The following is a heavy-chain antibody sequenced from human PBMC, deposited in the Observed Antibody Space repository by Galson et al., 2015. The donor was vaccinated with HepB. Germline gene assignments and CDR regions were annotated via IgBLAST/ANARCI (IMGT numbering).Heavy chain of an antibody. CDR3: ANLTAVAGKPFDY. D-gene: IGHD6-19*01. J-gene: IGHJ4*02. CDR2: IRYDGSNK. Sequence: SLRLSCAASGFTFSSYGMHWVRQAPGKGLEWVAFIRYDGSNKYYADSVKGRFTISRDNSKNTLYLQMNSLRAEDTAVYYCANLTAVAGKPFDYWGQGTLVTVSS. CDR1: GFTFSSYG. V-gene: IGHV3-30*02.